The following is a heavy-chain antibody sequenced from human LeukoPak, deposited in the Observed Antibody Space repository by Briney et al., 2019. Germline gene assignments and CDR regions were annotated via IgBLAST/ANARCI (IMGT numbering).Heavy chain of an antibody. Sequence: SVKVSCKASGGTFSSYAISWVRQAPGQGLEWMGGIVPIFGTANYAQKFQGRVTITADESTSTAYVELSSLRSEDTAVYYCARGGAIVGATPFDYWGQGTLVTVSS. CDR1: GGTFSSYA. D-gene: IGHD1-26*01. V-gene: IGHV1-69*13. CDR2: IVPIFGTA. J-gene: IGHJ4*02. CDR3: ARGGAIVGATPFDY.